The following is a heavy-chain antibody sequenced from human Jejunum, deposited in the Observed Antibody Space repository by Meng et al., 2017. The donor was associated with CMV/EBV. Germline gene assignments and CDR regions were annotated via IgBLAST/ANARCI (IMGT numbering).Heavy chain of an antibody. CDR1: GFSVSSHY. J-gene: IGHJ4*02. V-gene: IGHV3-66*01. Sequence: EVSLVESGGALVQPGGSLRLSCAASGFSVSSHYMSWVRQAPGKGLEWVSVIYSGGSTYYADSVKGRFTISRDTSKNTLYLQMNSLRAEDTAVYYCARDIYSSSLNWGYWGQGTLVTVSS. CDR2: IYSGGST. CDR3: ARDIYSSSLNWGY. D-gene: IGHD3-22*01.